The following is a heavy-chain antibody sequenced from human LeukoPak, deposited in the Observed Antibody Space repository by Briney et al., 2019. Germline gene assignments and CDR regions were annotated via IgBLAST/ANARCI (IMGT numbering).Heavy chain of an antibody. Sequence: PGGSLRLSCAASGFTFSSYAMSGVRQAPRRGLEWVSAISGSGGSTYCADSVKGRFTISRDNSKNTLYLQMNSLRAEDTAVYYCAKDPTGLDSSGWFFDYWGQGTLVTVSS. D-gene: IGHD6-19*01. V-gene: IGHV3-23*01. CDR3: AKDPTGLDSSGWFFDY. CDR2: ISGSGGST. CDR1: GFTFSSYA. J-gene: IGHJ4*02.